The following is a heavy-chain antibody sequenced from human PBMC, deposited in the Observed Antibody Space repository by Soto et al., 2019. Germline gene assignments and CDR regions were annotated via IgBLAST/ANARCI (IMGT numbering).Heavy chain of an antibody. V-gene: IGHV3-30*18. D-gene: IGHD1-26*01. J-gene: IGHJ4*02. CDR3: AKDSGSYYFDY. Sequence: QVQLVESGGGVVQPGRSLRLSCAASGFTFSSYGLHWVRQAPGKGLEWVAVISYDGSNKYYADSVKGRFTISRDNSKNTLYLQMNSLRAEDTAVYYWAKDSGSYYFDYWGQGTLVTVSS. CDR2: ISYDGSNK. CDR1: GFTFSSYG.